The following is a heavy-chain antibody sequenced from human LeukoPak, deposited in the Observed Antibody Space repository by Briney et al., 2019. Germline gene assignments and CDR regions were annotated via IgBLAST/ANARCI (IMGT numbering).Heavy chain of an antibody. CDR3: ANYYGSGSPPYYYYMDV. CDR1: GFTFSNYD. J-gene: IGHJ6*03. CDR2: MNYDGSNK. Sequence: GRSLSLSCAAYGFTFSNYDMHWVRQAPGKGLEWVAFMNYDGSNKCYADSVKGRFTISRDNSKNTLYLQMNSLRAEDTAVYYCANYYGSGSPPYYYYMDVWGKGTTVTVSS. V-gene: IGHV3-30*02. D-gene: IGHD3-10*01.